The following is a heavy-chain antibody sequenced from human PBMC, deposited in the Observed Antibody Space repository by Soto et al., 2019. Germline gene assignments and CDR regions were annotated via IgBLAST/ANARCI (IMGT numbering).Heavy chain of an antibody. CDR3: ARARRIAVAVHAEYFQH. D-gene: IGHD6-19*01. CDR1: GYTFTGYY. V-gene: IGHV1-2*02. J-gene: IGHJ1*01. CDR2: INPNSGGT. Sequence: ASLKVSCKASGYTFTGYYMHWVRQAPGQGLEWMGWINPNSGGTNYAQKFQGRVTMTRDTSISTAYMELSRLRSDDTAVYYCARARRIAVAVHAEYFQHWGQGTLVTVSS.